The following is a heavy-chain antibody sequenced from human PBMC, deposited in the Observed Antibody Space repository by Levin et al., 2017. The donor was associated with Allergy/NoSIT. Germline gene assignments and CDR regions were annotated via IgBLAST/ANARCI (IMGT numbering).Heavy chain of an antibody. D-gene: IGHD3-16*01. V-gene: IGHV3-74*01. CDR2: INDDGSST. CDR3: ARASYGPYFDY. CDR1: GFTFSSYW. J-gene: IGHJ4*02. Sequence: AGGSLRLSCAASGFTFSSYWMHWVRQAPGKGLVWVSRINDDGSSTTYADSVKGRFTISRDNAKNTVYLQMNSLRAEDTAVYYCARASYGPYFDYWGQGTLVTVSS.